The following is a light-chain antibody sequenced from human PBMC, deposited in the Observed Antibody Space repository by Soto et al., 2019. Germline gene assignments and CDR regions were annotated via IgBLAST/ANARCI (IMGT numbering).Light chain of an antibody. CDR1: QSVDHY. V-gene: IGKV3-11*01. J-gene: IGKJ4*01. CDR2: DAS. CDR3: QQRKIWPPLT. Sequence: ETVLTQSPGTLSLSPGERATLSCRASQSVDHYLAWYQQKPGQAPRLLIYDASNRASGIPARFSGSGSGTDFTLTISSLEPEDFAVYYCQQRKIWPPLTFGGGTKVEIK.